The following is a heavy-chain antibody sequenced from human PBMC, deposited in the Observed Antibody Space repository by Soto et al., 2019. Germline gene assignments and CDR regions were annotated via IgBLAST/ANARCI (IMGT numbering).Heavy chain of an antibody. CDR3: ARLPYPGCVKGGCYPVNS. CDR1: GYTFTSYY. CDR2: INTSGGST. J-gene: IGHJ4*02. D-gene: IGHD3-16*02. V-gene: IGHV1-46*01. Sequence: VQLVQSGAEVKKPGASVKISCKAAGYTFTSYYMHWVRQAPGQGPEGMGIINTSGGSTNYAQKLHGRVAMTRDASTSTVYMELNSLRSEGTAVCSCARLPYPGCVKGGCYPVNSWGQGNLVTVSS.